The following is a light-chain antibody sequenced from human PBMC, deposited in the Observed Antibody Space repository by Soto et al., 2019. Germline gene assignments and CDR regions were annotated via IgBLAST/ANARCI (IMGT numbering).Light chain of an antibody. V-gene: IGKV3-20*01. J-gene: IGKJ2*01. CDR2: GAS. Sequence: EIVLTQSPGTLSLSPGERATLSCRASQSVSSTYFAWYQQKPGQAPRVLIYGASSRATGIPDRFSGSGSGTDFTLTISRLEPEDFAVYYCQQYNTSPPYTFGQGTKLEIK. CDR1: QSVSSTY. CDR3: QQYNTSPPYT.